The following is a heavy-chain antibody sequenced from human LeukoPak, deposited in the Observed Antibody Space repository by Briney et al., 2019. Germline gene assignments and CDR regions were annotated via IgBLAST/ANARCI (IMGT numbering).Heavy chain of an antibody. V-gene: IGHV4-59*08. CDR1: GGSISNYY. D-gene: IGHD1-1*01. CDR2: VYNSVST. Sequence: SETLSLTCTVSGGSISNYYWSWIRQPPGKGLEWIGYVYNSVSTNYNPSLGSRVTISLDTSKNQVSLELNSVTAADTAVYHCARQSSSKRPLDYWGQGILVTVSS. J-gene: IGHJ4*02. CDR3: ARQSSSKRPLDY.